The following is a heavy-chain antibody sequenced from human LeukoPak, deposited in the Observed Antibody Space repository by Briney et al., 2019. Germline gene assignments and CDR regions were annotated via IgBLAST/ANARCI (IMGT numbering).Heavy chain of an antibody. Sequence: GGSLRLSCAASGFTFSTYAMSWVRQAPAKGLEWVSAISGSGGSTYYADSVKGRFTISRDDSKSTLYLHMNSLRAEDTAVYYCAKERALLPYSSSFDFWGRGALVTVSS. J-gene: IGHJ5*01. CDR2: ISGSGGST. CDR1: GFTFSTYA. D-gene: IGHD6-13*01. CDR3: AKERALLPYSSSFDF. V-gene: IGHV3-23*01.